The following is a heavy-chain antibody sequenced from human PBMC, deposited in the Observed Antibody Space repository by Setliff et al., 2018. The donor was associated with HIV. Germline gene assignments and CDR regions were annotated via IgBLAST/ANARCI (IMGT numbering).Heavy chain of an antibody. CDR3: ARRILRSAFDF. J-gene: IGHJ4*01. CDR2: INQERTT. CDR1: RGSFSHYY. V-gene: IGHV4-34*01. Sequence: PSETLSLTCAVYRGSFSHYYWTWIRQSPGKGLEWIAEINQERTTFYNPSLKSRVTMSLDTSKNQFSLRLKSVTAADTAVYFCARRILRSAFDFWGHGTLVTVSS. D-gene: IGHD2-15*01.